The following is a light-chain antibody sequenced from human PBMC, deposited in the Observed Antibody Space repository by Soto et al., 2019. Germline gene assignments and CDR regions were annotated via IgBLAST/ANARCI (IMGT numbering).Light chain of an antibody. CDR1: QSVSSY. Sequence: EIVLTQSPATLSLSPGERATLSCRASQSVSSYLAWYQQKPGQAPRLLIYDASNRATGIPARFSGSGSGTDFTLTISSLEPEAFAVYYCQQQSNWPPLFTFGPGTKVDIK. J-gene: IGKJ3*01. CDR3: QQQSNWPPLFT. V-gene: IGKV3-11*01. CDR2: DAS.